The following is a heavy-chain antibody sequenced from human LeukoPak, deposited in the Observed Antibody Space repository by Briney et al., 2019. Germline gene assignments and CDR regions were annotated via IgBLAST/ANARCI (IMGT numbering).Heavy chain of an antibody. Sequence: GGSLRLSCAASGFTFGNYAMSWVRQAPGKGLQWVSTIASYGGTTYYADSVKGRLTISRDNFKNAVYLQMNSLRAEDTAVYYCARGVSYYDSSGTRAWGQGTMVTVSS. CDR3: ARGVSYYDSSGTRA. CDR2: IASYGGTT. CDR1: GFTFGNYA. J-gene: IGHJ3*01. D-gene: IGHD3-22*01. V-gene: IGHV3-23*01.